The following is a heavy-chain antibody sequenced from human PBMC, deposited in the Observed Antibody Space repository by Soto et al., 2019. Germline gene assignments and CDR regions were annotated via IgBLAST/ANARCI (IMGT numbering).Heavy chain of an antibody. CDR1: GFTFSSYA. V-gene: IGHV3-23*01. CDR3: ARAYYYDTSGFWGFDY. J-gene: IGHJ4*02. CDR2: ISGSGGST. Sequence: GSLRPSCPASGFTFSSYAMSWVRQAPGKGLEWVSAISGSGGSTYYADSVKGRFTISRDNSKNTLYLQMNSLRAEDTAVYYCARAYYYDTSGFWGFDYWGQGTLVTVSS. D-gene: IGHD3-22*01.